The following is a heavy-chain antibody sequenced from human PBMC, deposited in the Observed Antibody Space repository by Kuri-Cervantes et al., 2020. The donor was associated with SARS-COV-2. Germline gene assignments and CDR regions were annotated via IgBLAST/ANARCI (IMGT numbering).Heavy chain of an antibody. CDR3: ARDRGIFWSGNDY. CDR2: IYSSGST. V-gene: IGHV4-4*07. Sequence: GSLRLSCAFYGESFSGYYWNWIRQSPGKGLEWIGRIYSSGSTDYNPSLKSRVTMSVDTPKNQFSLNLISVAAADTAVYYCARDRGIFWSGNDYWGQGTLVTVSS. CDR1: GESFSGYY. D-gene: IGHD3-3*01. J-gene: IGHJ4*02.